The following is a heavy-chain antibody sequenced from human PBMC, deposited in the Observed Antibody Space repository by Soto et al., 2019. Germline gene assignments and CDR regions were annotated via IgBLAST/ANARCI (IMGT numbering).Heavy chain of an antibody. CDR2: MSSDGTNK. CDR3: AKTPWEKYYSSWFDH. V-gene: IGHV3-30*18. J-gene: IGHJ5*02. CDR1: GFTFSSYA. Sequence: QVQLVESGGGVVQPGTSLRLSCAASGFTFSSYAVHWVRQAPGEGLEWVAAMSSDGTNKYYADSVKGRFTISRDNSKNTLYLQMNSLRAEDTAVHYCAKTPWEKYYSSWFDHWGQGTLVTVSS. D-gene: IGHD1-26*01.